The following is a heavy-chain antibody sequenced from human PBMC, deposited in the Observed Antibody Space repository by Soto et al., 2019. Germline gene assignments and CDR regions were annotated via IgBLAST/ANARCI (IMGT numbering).Heavy chain of an antibody. D-gene: IGHD2-15*01. CDR3: AKDGVVGDYFDY. CDR2: ISYDGSNK. J-gene: IGHJ4*02. Sequence: GGSLRLSCAASGFTFSSYGMHWVRQAPGKGLEWVAVISYDGSNKYYADSVKGRFTISRDNSKNTLYPQMNSLRAEDTAVYYCAKDGVVGDYFDYWGQGTLVTVSS. V-gene: IGHV3-30*18. CDR1: GFTFSSYG.